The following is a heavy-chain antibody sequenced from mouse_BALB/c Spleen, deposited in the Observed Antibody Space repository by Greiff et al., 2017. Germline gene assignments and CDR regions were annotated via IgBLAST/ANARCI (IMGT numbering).Heavy chain of an antibody. CDR2: INPSTGYT. CDR1: GYTFTSYW. Sequence: QVQLQQSGAELAKPGASVKMSCKASGYTFTSYWMHWVKQRPGQGLEWIGYINPSTGYTEYNQKFKDKATLTADKSSSTAYMQLSSLTSEDSAVYYCARSGGNYGWFAYWGQGTLVTVSA. D-gene: IGHD2-1*01. J-gene: IGHJ3*01. CDR3: ARSGGNYGWFAY. V-gene: IGHV1-7*01.